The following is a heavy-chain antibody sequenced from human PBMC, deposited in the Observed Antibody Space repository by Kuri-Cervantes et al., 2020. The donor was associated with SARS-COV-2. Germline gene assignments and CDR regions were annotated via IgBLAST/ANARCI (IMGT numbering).Heavy chain of an antibody. Sequence: ASVKVSCKASGYTLTGYYMHWVRQAPGQGLEWMGWINTNSGGTNYAQKVQGRVTMTRDTSISTAYMELSRLRSDDTAVYYCARDPPGGWNGPEYYFDYWGQGTLVTVSS. CDR1: GYTLTGYY. CDR2: INTNSGGT. J-gene: IGHJ4*02. D-gene: IGHD3-3*01. V-gene: IGHV1-2*02. CDR3: ARDPPGGWNGPEYYFDY.